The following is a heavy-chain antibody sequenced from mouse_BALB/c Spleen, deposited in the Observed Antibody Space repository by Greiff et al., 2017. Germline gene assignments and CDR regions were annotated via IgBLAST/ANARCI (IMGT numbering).Heavy chain of an antibody. Sequence: EVQLVESGGGLVKPGGSLKLSCAASGFTFSSYAMSWVRQTPEKRLEWVASISSGGSTYYPDSVKGRFTISRDNARNILYLQMSSLRSEDTAMYYCARTERLHFDYWGQGTTLTVSS. J-gene: IGHJ2*01. CDR2: ISSGGST. V-gene: IGHV5-6-5*01. CDR3: ARTERLHFDY. CDR1: GFTFSSYA. D-gene: IGHD1-2*01.